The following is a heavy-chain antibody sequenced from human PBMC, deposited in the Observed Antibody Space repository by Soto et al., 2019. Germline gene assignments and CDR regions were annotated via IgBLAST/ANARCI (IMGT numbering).Heavy chain of an antibody. CDR2: INPNSGGT. CDR1: GYTFPGYY. CDR3: SRVRTARLMDG. V-gene: IGHV1-2*02. D-gene: IGHD6-6*01. J-gene: IGHJ4*02. Sequence: ASVKVACKASGYTFPGYYMHWVRQAPGQGLEWMGWINPNSGGTNYAQKFQGRVTMTGDTSISAADMEQSTLRPDDTAVFYCSRVRTARLMDGWGQGTVVTVS.